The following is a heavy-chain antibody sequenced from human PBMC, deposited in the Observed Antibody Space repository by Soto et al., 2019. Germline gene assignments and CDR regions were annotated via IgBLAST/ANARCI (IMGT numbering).Heavy chain of an antibody. CDR1: GGSIINGDYY. CDR2: IYYSGNT. CDR3: ANGYYDILTGRDTKYYFDY. V-gene: IGHV4-30-4*01. Sequence: SETLSVTCTVSGGSIINGDYYWSWIRQPPGKGLEWIVYIYYSGNTYYNPSLKSRVMISVDTSKNQFSLNLSSVTAADTAVYYCANGYYDILTGRDTKYYFDYWGQGALVTVS. D-gene: IGHD3-9*01. J-gene: IGHJ4*02.